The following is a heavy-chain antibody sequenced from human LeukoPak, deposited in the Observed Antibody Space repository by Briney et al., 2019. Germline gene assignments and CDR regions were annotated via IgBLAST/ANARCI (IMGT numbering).Heavy chain of an antibody. CDR3: ARSGRGNSAGFDC. CDR1: GFTFSSYA. Sequence: GGSLRLSCAASGFTFSSYAMSWVRQAPGKGLEWVSAISGSGGSTNYADSVKGRFTISRDNSKNTLYLQMNSLRAEDTAVYYCARSGRGNSAGFDCWGQGTLVTVSS. D-gene: IGHD3-10*01. J-gene: IGHJ4*02. CDR2: ISGSGGST. V-gene: IGHV3-23*01.